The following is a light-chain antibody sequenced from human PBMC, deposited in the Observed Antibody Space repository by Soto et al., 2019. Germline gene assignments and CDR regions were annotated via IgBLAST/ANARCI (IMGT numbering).Light chain of an antibody. Sequence: EIVLTQSPGTLSLSPGERATLSCRASQSVSSSYLAWYQQKPGQAPRLLIYGASSRATGIPDRFSGSGSGTDFPLIISRLEPEDLAVYYCQQHNAWPLTFGPGTKLDLK. CDR1: QSVSSSY. J-gene: IGKJ3*01. CDR3: QQHNAWPLT. CDR2: GAS. V-gene: IGKV3-20*01.